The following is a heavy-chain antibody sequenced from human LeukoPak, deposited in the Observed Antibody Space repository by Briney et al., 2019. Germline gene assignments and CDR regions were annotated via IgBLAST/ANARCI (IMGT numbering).Heavy chain of an antibody. CDR1: GYTFTSYG. CDR2: ISAYNGNT. Sequence: WASVTVSCTASGYTFTSYGISWVRQAPGQGLEWMGWISAYNGNTNYAQKLQGRVTMTTDTSTSTAYMELRSLRSDDTAVYYCARGPGIAAAGLNDPWGQGTLVTVSS. D-gene: IGHD6-13*01. CDR3: ARGPGIAAAGLNDP. J-gene: IGHJ5*02. V-gene: IGHV1-18*01.